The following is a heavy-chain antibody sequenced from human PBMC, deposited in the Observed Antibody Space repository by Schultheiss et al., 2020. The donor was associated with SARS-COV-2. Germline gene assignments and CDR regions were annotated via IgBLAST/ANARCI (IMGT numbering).Heavy chain of an antibody. CDR3: ARANYDILTAYYGMDV. Sequence: ASVKVSCKASGYSFTGYYMHWVRQAPGQGLEWMGWINPNSGGTNYAQKFQGRVTMTRDTSISTAYMELSRLRSDDTAVYYCARANYDILTAYYGMDVWGQGTTVTVSS. D-gene: IGHD3-9*01. CDR1: GYSFTGYY. J-gene: IGHJ6*02. CDR2: INPNSGGT. V-gene: IGHV1-2*02.